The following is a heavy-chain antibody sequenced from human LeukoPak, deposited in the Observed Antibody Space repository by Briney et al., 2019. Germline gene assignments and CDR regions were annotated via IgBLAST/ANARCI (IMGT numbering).Heavy chain of an antibody. V-gene: IGHV4-4*07. CDR3: ARHDYGDYDEINWFDP. CDR1: GGSISSYY. D-gene: IGHD4-17*01. CDR2: IYTSGST. J-gene: IGHJ5*02. Sequence: PSETLSLTCTVSGGSISSYYWSWIRQPAGKGLEWIGRIYTSGSTNYNPSLTSRVTMSVDTSKTQSSLKLSSVTAADTAVHYCARHDYGDYDEINWFDPWGQGTLVTVSS.